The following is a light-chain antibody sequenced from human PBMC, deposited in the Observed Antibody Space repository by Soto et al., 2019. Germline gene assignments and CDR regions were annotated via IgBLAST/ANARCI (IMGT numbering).Light chain of an antibody. CDR1: QSISSY. Sequence: DIQMTQSPSSLSASVGDRVTITCRASQSISSYLNWYQQKPGKAPKLLIYAASSLQSRVPSRFSGSGSGTDFTLTISSLQPEDCATYYGQQSYSTPLTVGGGTKVEIK. V-gene: IGKV1-39*01. CDR3: QQSYSTPLT. CDR2: AAS. J-gene: IGKJ4*01.